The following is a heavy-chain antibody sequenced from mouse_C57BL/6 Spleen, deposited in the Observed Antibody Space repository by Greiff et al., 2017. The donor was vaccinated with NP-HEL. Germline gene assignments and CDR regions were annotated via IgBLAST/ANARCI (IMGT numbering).Heavy chain of an antibody. Sequence: EVKLMESGGDLVKPGGSLKLSCAASGFTFSSYGMSWVRQTPDKRLEWVATISSGGSYTDYPDSVKGRFTISRDNAKNTLYLQMSSLKSEDTAMYYCARNWDSWFAYWGQGTLVTVSA. J-gene: IGHJ3*01. D-gene: IGHD4-1*01. CDR2: ISSGGSYT. CDR1: GFTFSSYG. CDR3: ARNWDSWFAY. V-gene: IGHV5-6*01.